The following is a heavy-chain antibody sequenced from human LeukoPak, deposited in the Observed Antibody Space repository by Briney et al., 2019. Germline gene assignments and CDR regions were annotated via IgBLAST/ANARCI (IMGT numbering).Heavy chain of an antibody. CDR3: ARARGSYYYYYMDV. D-gene: IGHD3-16*01. CDR2: IYYSGST. J-gene: IGHJ6*03. CDR1: GGSISSYY. Sequence: SETLSLTCTVSGGSISSYYWSWIRQPPGKGLEWIGYIYYSGSTNYNPSLKSRVTISVDTSKNQFSLKLSSVTAADTAVYYCARARGSYYYYYMDVWGKGTTVTISS. V-gene: IGHV4-59*01.